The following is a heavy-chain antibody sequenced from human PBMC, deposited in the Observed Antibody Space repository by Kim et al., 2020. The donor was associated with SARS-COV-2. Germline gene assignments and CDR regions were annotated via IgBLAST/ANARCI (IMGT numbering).Heavy chain of an antibody. Sequence: YADHVNGRFTISRDSSKNTLYRQMTSLRAEDTAVYYCAREIVSYYGMDVWGQGTTVTVSS. J-gene: IGHJ6*02. D-gene: IGHD1-26*01. V-gene: IGHV3-30*01. CDR3: AREIVSYYGMDV.